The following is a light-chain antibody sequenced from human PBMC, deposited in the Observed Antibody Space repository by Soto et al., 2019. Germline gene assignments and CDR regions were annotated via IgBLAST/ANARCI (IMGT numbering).Light chain of an antibody. J-gene: IGKJ1*01. V-gene: IGKV3-20*01. CDR2: GAS. CDR1: QSVSSSY. Sequence: EIVLTQSPGTLSLSPGERATLSCRASQSVSSSYLAWYQQKPGQAPTLLIYGASSRATGIPDRFGGSGSGTDFTLTISRLEPEDCAVYYCQQYGGSPTTFGQGT. CDR3: QQYGGSPTT.